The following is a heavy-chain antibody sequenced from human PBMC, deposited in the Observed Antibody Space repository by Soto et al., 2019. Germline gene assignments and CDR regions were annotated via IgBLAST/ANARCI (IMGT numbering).Heavy chain of an antibody. V-gene: IGHV3-23*01. CDR2: IIGSGGGT. J-gene: IGHJ4*02. D-gene: IGHD6-13*01. Sequence: EVQLLESGGGLVQPGGSLRLSCAASGFTFSNYAMTWVRQAPGKGLEWVSVIIGSGGGTYFVDSVKGRFTISRDNSKNTVYLQMNSLRAEDTAVYYCAKRPLTAAGFDYWGQGTLVIVSS. CDR3: AKRPLTAAGFDY. CDR1: GFTFSNYA.